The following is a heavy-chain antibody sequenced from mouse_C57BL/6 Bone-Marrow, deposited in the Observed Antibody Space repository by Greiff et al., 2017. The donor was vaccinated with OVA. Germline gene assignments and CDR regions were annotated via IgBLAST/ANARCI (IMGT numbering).Heavy chain of an antibody. D-gene: IGHD1-1*01. V-gene: IGHV1-26*01. CDR1: GYTFTDYY. CDR3: ARRDFITTVVVDY. J-gene: IGHJ4*01. CDR2: INPNNGGT. Sequence: EVQLQQSGPELVKPGASVKISCKASGYTFTDYYMNWVKQSHGKSLEWIGDINPNNGGTSYNQKFKGKATLTVDKSSSTAYIELRSLTSEDSAVYYCARRDFITTVVVDYWGQGTSVTVSS.